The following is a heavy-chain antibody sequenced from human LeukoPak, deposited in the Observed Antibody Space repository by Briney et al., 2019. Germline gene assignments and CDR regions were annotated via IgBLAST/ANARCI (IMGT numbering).Heavy chain of an antibody. V-gene: IGHV4-39*07. Sequence: SETLSLTCTVSGGSISSSSYYWGWIRQPPGKGLEWIGSIYYSGSTYYNPSLKSRVTISVDTSKNQFSLKLSSVTAADTAVYYCASGPFLGYCSGGSCNSLLRYWGQGTLVTVSS. CDR1: GGSISSSSYY. D-gene: IGHD2-15*01. CDR2: IYYSGST. CDR3: ASGPFLGYCSGGSCNSLLRY. J-gene: IGHJ4*02.